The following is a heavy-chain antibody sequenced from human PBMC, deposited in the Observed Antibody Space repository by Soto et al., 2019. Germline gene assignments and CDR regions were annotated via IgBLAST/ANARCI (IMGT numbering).Heavy chain of an antibody. CDR1: GYTFTSYG. Sequence: SVKVSCKTSGYTFTSYGISWVRQAPGQGLEWMGWIHTYNGNTDYPQKFQGRVTMTTDTSTSTAYMELRRLRSDDTAVYYCVRDLQLVSGEGGMDVWGQGTTVTVSS. J-gene: IGHJ6*02. CDR2: IHTYNGNT. CDR3: VRDLQLVSGEGGMDV. D-gene: IGHD6-6*01. V-gene: IGHV1-18*01.